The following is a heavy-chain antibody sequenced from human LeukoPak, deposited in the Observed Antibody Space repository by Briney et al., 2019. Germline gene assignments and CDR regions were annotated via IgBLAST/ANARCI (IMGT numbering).Heavy chain of an antibody. V-gene: IGHV1-46*01. Sequence: GASVKVSCKASGYTFTRYYMHWVRQAPGQGLEWMGIINPSGCSTSYAQKFQGRVTMTRDMSTSTVYMELSRLRSDDTAVYYCARDGSSTSCFLDYWGQGTLVTVSS. D-gene: IGHD2-2*01. J-gene: IGHJ4*02. CDR1: GYTFTRYY. CDR3: ARDGSSTSCFLDY. CDR2: INPSGCST.